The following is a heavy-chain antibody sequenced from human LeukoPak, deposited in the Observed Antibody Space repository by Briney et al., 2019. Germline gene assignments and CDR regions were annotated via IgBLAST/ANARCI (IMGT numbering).Heavy chain of an antibody. Sequence: GGSLRLSCAASGFTFSSYWMHWVRQAPGKGLVWVSRINSDGSSTSYADSVKGRFTISRDNAKNTLYLQMNSLRAEDTAVYYCAVIRVSGYETFYFNYWGQGTLVTVSS. CDR2: INSDGSST. CDR3: AVIRVSGYETFYFNY. CDR1: GFTFSSYW. V-gene: IGHV3-74*01. D-gene: IGHD5-12*01. J-gene: IGHJ4*02.